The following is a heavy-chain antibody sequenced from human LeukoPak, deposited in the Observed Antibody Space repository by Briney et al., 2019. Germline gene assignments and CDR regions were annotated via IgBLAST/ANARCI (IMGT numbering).Heavy chain of an antibody. J-gene: IGHJ4*02. V-gene: IGHV4-39*07. CDR1: GGSISSSSYY. Sequence: SETLSLTCTVSGGSISSSSYYWGWIRQPPGKGLEWIGSIYYSGSTYYNPSLKSRVTISVDTSKNQFSLKLSSVTAADTAVYYCARVLYGDYSLDYWGQGTLVTVSS. D-gene: IGHD4-17*01. CDR3: ARVLYGDYSLDY. CDR2: IYYSGST.